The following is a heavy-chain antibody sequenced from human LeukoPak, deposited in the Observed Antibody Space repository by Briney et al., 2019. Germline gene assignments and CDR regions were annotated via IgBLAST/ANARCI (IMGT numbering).Heavy chain of an antibody. CDR1: GVSISSGSYN. CDR2: IYTTKST. Sequence: SETLSLTCTVSGVSISSGSYNWNWSRQPAGKGLEWIGRIYTTKSTNYNPSLKSRVTISVDTSKNQVSLNLSSVTAADTAMYYCAKGTRVAGAFDIWGQGTMVTVSS. CDR3: AKGTRVAGAFDI. J-gene: IGHJ3*02. V-gene: IGHV4-61*02. D-gene: IGHD1-14*01.